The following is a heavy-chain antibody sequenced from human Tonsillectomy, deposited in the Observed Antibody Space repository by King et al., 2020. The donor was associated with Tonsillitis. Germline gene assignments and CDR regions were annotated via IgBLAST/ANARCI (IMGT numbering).Heavy chain of an antibody. CDR3: ARDQPVGSTRFDY. J-gene: IGHJ4*02. CDR2: IHTTGST. V-gene: IGHV4-4*07. CDR1: GASMSSYY. D-gene: IGHD2-2*01. Sequence: QLQESGPGLVKPSETLSLTCTVSGASMSSYYWSWIRQPAEEGLEWIGRIHTTGSTNYNPSLESRVTMSVDTFKNKFSLKLTTMTAADTAVYYCARDQPVGSTRFDYWGQGILVTVSS.